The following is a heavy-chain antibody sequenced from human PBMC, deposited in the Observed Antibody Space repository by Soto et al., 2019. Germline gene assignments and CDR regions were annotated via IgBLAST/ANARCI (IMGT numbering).Heavy chain of an antibody. D-gene: IGHD2-2*03. CDR2: IYSGGST. Sequence: GGSLRLSCAASGFTVSSNYMSWVRQAPGKGLEWVSVIYSGGSTYYADSVKGRFTISRHNSKNTLYLQMDSLRAEDTAVYYCARGGYCSSTSCRDDAFDIWGQGTMVTVSS. CDR1: GFTVSSNY. V-gene: IGHV3-53*04. CDR3: ARGGYCSSTSCRDDAFDI. J-gene: IGHJ3*02.